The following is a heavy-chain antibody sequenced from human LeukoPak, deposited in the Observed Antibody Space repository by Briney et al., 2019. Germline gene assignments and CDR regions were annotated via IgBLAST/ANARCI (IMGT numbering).Heavy chain of an antibody. CDR1: GGSISSYY. D-gene: IGHD1-26*01. V-gene: IGHV4-4*09. J-gene: IGHJ3*02. Sequence: SETLSLTCTVPGGSISSYYWSWIRQPPGKGLEWIGYIYTSGSTNYNPSLKSRVTISVDTSKNQFSLKLSSVTAADTAVYYCARHLRGSSILGAFDIWGQGTMVTVSS. CDR3: ARHLRGSSILGAFDI. CDR2: IYTSGST.